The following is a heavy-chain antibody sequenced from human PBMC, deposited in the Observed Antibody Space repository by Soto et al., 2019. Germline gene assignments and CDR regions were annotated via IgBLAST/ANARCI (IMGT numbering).Heavy chain of an antibody. V-gene: IGHV3-64D*06. Sequence: GGSLRLSCSASGFTFSSYAIHWVRQAPGKGLEYVSSIGTSGGSTFYEDSVKGRFTISRDNSKNTLYLQMSSLRAEDTAEYYCVKLPAYYIDSHAYYPVWGQGTLVTVSS. J-gene: IGHJ4*02. D-gene: IGHD3-22*01. CDR1: GFTFSSYA. CDR2: IGTSGGST. CDR3: VKLPAYYIDSHAYYPV.